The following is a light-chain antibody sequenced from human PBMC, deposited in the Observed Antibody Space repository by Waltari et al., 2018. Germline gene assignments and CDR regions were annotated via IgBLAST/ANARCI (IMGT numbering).Light chain of an antibody. CDR3: QQYNSYPLT. V-gene: IGKV1-5*03. CDR1: QSISK. CDR2: KAA. J-gene: IGKJ4*01. Sequence: DIQMTQSPSTLSASVGDRVTIICRASQSISKLAWYQHKPGKAPNLLIYKAATLQSGVPSRFSGSGYGTEFTLTISSLQPDDFATYYCQQYNSYPLTFGGGTKVEIK.